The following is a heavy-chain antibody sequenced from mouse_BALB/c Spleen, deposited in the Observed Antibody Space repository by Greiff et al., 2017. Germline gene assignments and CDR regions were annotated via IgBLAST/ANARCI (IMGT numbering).Heavy chain of an antibody. J-gene: IGHJ4*01. CDR3: AREGAWVLYAMDY. V-gene: IGHV2-9*02. CDR2: IWAGGST. D-gene: IGHD4-1*01. Sequence: QVQLQQSGPGLVAPSQSLSITCTVSGFSLTSYGVHWVRQPPGKGLEWLGVIWAGGSTNYNSALMSRLSISKDNSKSQVFLKMNSLQTDDTAMYYCAREGAWVLYAMDYWGQGTSVTVSS. CDR1: GFSLTSYG.